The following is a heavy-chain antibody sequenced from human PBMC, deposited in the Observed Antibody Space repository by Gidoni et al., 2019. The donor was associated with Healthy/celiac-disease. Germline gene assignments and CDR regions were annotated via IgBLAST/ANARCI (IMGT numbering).Heavy chain of an antibody. Sequence: EVQLVQSGAEVKKPGASLKISCKGSGYSFTSYWIGWVRQMPGKGLEWMGIIYPGDSDTRYSPSFQGQVTISADKSISTAYLQWSSLKASDTAMYYCARHEHGYSYGYVYSNTPDYWGQGTLVTVSS. CDR3: ARHEHGYSYGYVYSNTPDY. J-gene: IGHJ4*02. CDR1: GYSFTSYW. D-gene: IGHD5-18*01. CDR2: IYPGDSDT. V-gene: IGHV5-51*01.